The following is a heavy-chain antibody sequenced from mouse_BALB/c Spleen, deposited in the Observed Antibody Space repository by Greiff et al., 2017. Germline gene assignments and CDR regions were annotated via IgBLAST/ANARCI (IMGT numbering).Heavy chain of an antibody. V-gene: IGHV5-17*02. CDR1: GFTFSSFG. CDR2: ISSGSSTI. J-gene: IGHJ4*01. CDR3: ARTYDYDFSYAMDY. Sequence: DVKLVESGGGLVQPGGSRKLSCAASGFTFSSFGMHWVRQAPEKGLEWVAYISSGSSTIYYADTVKGRFTISRDNPKNTLFLQMTSLRSEDTAMYYCARTYDYDFSYAMDYWGQGTSVTVSS. D-gene: IGHD2-4*01.